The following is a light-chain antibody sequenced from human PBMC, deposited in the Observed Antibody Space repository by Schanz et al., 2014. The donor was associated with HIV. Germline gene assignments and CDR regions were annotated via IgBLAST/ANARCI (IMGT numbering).Light chain of an antibody. V-gene: IGLV1-40*01. CDR3: AAWDDSLNGPV. CDR1: TSNIGAGYD. J-gene: IGLJ3*02. CDR2: GNN. Sequence: QSVLTQPPSVSGAPGQRVTISCTGSTSNIGAGYDVHWYQQLPGTAPKLLIYGNNNRPSGVPDRFSGSKSATSASLAISGLQSEDEADYYCAAWDDSLNGPVFGGGTKLTVL.